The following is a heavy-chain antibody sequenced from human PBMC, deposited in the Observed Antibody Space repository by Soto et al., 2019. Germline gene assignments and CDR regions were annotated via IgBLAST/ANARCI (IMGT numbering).Heavy chain of an antibody. Sequence: SETLSLTCTVSGVSISGSNYHWGWIRQPPGKGLEWIGSIYYTGSTHYNPSLKSRVTVSADTSKNQFSLRLSSVIAADTAVYYCERTESIHQSPGTYLVHWGQRPLVTVSS. J-gene: IGHJ4*02. CDR1: GVSISGSNYH. D-gene: IGHD3-10*01. CDR3: ERTESIHQSPGTYLVH. V-gene: IGHV4-39*01. CDR2: IYYTGST.